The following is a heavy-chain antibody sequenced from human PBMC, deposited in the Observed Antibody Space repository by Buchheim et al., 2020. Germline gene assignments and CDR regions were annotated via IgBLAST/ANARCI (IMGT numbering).Heavy chain of an antibody. V-gene: IGHV4-39*01. Sequence: QLQLQESGPGLVKPSETLSLTCTVSGGSISSSSYYWGWIRQPPGKGLEWIGSIYYSGSTYYNPSLKSRVTTSVDTSKTQFSLKLSSVTAADTAVYYCARHHRPSSSSWYHPHKVDYWGQGTL. CDR3: ARHHRPSSSSWYHPHKVDY. D-gene: IGHD6-13*01. CDR2: IYYSGST. CDR1: GGSISSSSYY. J-gene: IGHJ4*02.